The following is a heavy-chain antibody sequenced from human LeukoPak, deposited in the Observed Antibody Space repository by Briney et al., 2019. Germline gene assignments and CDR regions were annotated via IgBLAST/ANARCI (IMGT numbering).Heavy chain of an antibody. CDR1: GYSFTNYW. Sequence: GASLKISCTCSGYSFTNYWNGWVRQMPGKGLEWMGSIYTGDSDTRYSPSFPGQVTISADKSISTAYLQWSTPKASDTAMYYCARPHYGDWDFDYWGQGTLVTVSS. D-gene: IGHD4-17*01. CDR3: ARPHYGDWDFDY. V-gene: IGHV5-51*01. J-gene: IGHJ4*02. CDR2: IYTGDSDT.